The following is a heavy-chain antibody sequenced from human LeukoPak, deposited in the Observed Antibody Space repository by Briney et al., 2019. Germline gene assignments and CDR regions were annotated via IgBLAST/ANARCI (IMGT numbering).Heavy chain of an antibody. CDR1: GFTFSSYA. CDR2: ISGSGGST. Sequence: GGSLRLSCAASGFTFSSYAMSWVRQAPGKGLEWVSAISGSGGSTYYADSVKGRFTISRDNSKNTLFLQMNNLRAEDTAVYYCAKDRDCSSTSCYVPFDSWGQGTLVTVSS. D-gene: IGHD2-2*01. V-gene: IGHV3-23*01. CDR3: AKDRDCSSTSCYVPFDS. J-gene: IGHJ4*02.